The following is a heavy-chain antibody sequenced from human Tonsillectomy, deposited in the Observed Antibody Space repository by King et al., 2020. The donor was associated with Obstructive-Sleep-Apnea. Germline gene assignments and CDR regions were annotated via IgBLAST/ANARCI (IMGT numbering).Heavy chain of an antibody. V-gene: IGHV1-8*01. D-gene: IGHD3-10*01. J-gene: IGHJ4*02. Sequence: QLVQSGAEVKKPGASVKVSCKASGYTFTSYDINWVRQATGQGLEWMGWMNPNSGSTGYAQKFQGRVTMTRNTSISTAYMELSSLRSEDTAVYYCARVVTGRYGSGSYHGDYWGQGTLVTVSS. CDR2: MNPNSGST. CDR1: GYTFTSYD. CDR3: ARVVTGRYGSGSYHGDY.